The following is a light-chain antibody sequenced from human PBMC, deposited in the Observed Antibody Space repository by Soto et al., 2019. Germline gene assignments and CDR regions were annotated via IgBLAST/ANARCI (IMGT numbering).Light chain of an antibody. J-gene: IGKJ4*01. V-gene: IGKV4-1*01. CDR2: WAS. CDR3: QQFFRIPLT. CDR1: QSVLYSSNNKNY. Sequence: DIVMTQSPDSLAVSLGERATINCKSSQSVLYSSNNKNYLAWYQQKAGQPPKLLIYWASTRESGVPDRFSGSGSGTDFTLTISSLQAEDVAVYYCQQFFRIPLTFGGGTKVEI.